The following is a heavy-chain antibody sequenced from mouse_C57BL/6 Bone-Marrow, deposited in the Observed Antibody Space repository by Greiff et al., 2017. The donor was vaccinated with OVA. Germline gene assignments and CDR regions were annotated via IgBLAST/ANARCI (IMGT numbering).Heavy chain of an antibody. CDR2: IYPRSGNT. V-gene: IGHV1-81*01. CDR3: ARCRCLWFAY. Sequence: VQLQESGAELARPGASVKLSCKASGYTFTSYGISWVKQRTGQGLEWIGEIYPRSGNTYYNEKFKGKATLTADKSSSTAYMELRSLTSEDSAVYFCARCRCLWFAYWGQGTLVTVSA. J-gene: IGHJ3*01. CDR1: GYTFTSYG.